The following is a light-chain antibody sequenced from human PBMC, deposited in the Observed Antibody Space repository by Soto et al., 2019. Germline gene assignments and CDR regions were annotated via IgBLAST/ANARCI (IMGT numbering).Light chain of an antibody. CDR1: TSDVGGYNY. CDR2: DVI. Sequence: VLTQPASVSGAPGQAITISCTGTTSDVGGYNYVSWHQQHPGKAPKLMIYDVINRPSGVSNRFSGSKSDNTASLTISGLQAEDEADYYCTSYTSSGTHVFGSGTKVTVL. J-gene: IGLJ1*01. CDR3: TSYTSSGTHV. V-gene: IGLV2-14*01.